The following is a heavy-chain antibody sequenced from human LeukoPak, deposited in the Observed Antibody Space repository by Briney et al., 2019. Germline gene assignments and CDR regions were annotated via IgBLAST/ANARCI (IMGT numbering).Heavy chain of an antibody. CDR2: ISAYTGNT. V-gene: IGHV1-18*01. J-gene: IGHJ4*02. CDR3: ARQRWLIAAAGYYFDY. Sequence: QAPGQGLEWMGWISAYTGNTNYAQNLQGRVTMTTDTSTSTAYMELRSLRSDDTAVYYCARQRWLIAAAGYYFDYWGQGTLVTVSS. D-gene: IGHD6-13*01.